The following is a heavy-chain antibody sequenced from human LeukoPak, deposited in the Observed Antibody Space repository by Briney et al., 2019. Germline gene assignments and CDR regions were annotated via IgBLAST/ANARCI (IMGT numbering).Heavy chain of an antibody. J-gene: IGHJ6*03. Sequence: TSETLSLTCAVYGGSFSGYYWSWIRQPPGKGLEWIGEINHSGSTNYNPSLKSRVTISVDTSKNQFSLKLSSVTAADTAVYYCARAVNTMVRGVIIPYYYYMDVWGKGTTVTISS. CDR1: GGSFSGYY. V-gene: IGHV4-34*01. D-gene: IGHD3-10*01. CDR2: INHSGST. CDR3: ARAVNTMVRGVIIPYYYYMDV.